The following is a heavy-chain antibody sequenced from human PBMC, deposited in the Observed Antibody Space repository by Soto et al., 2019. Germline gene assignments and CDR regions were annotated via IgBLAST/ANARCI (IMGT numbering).Heavy chain of an antibody. CDR1: GGSFSGYY. CDR2: INHSGST. V-gene: IGHV4-34*01. J-gene: IGHJ5*02. Sequence: PSETLSLTCAVYGGSFSGYYWSWIRQPPGKGLEWIGEINHSGSTNYNPSLKSRVTISVDTSKNQFSLKLSSVTAADTAVYYCARVGSSLHFDPWDQGTLVTVSS. D-gene: IGHD6-6*01. CDR3: ARVGSSLHFDP.